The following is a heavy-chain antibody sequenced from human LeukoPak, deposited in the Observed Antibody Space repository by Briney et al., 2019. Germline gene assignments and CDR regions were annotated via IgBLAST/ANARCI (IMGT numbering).Heavy chain of an antibody. D-gene: IGHD3-3*01. V-gene: IGHV4-34*01. CDR3: TRGPSGKPPSPWSGIYRAGAFDI. J-gene: IGHJ3*02. CDR2: INHSGST. CDR1: GGSFSGYY. Sequence: PSETLSLTCAVYGGSFSGYYWSWIRQPPGKGLEWIGEINHSGSTNYNPSLKSRVTISVDTSKNQFSLKLSSVTAADTAVYYCTRGPSGKPPSPWSGIYRAGAFDIWGQGTMVTVSS.